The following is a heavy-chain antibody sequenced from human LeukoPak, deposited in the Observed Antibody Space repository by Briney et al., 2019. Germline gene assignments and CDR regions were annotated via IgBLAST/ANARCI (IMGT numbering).Heavy chain of an antibody. CDR1: GFTFSSNG. J-gene: IGHJ4*02. V-gene: IGHV3-30*18. CDR3: AKQRGYNYGNGPYY. D-gene: IGHD5-18*01. CDR2: ISYDGGNK. Sequence: GGSLRLSCAASGFTFSSNGMHWVRQAPGKGLEWVAVISYDGGNKYYADSVKGRFTISRDNSKNTLYLQMNSLRAEDTAVYYCAKQRGYNYGNGPYYWGQGTLVTVSS.